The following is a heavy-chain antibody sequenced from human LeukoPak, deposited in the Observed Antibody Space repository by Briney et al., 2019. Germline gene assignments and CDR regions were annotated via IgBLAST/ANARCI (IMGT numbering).Heavy chain of an antibody. Sequence: SETLSLTCTVSGGSISSYPWSWIRQPAGKGLEWIGRIFASGSTKYNPSLKSRVTMSVDTSKNQFSLKLSSVTAADTAVYYCARDFTVTTWVAVLDAFDIWGQGTMVTVSS. V-gene: IGHV4-4*07. CDR2: IFASGST. CDR3: ARDFTVTTWVAVLDAFDI. CDR1: GGSISSYP. J-gene: IGHJ3*02. D-gene: IGHD4-17*01.